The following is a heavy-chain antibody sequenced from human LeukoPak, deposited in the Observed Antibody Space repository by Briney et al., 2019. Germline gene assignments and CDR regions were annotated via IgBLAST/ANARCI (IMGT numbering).Heavy chain of an antibody. V-gene: IGHV4-59*01. D-gene: IGHD2-2*01. CDR2: IYYSGST. J-gene: IGHJ5*02. CDR1: GGSISSYY. CDR3: AREVVVVPAALSWFDP. Sequence: ETLSLTCTVSGGSISSYYWSWIRQPPGKGLEWIGYIYYSGSTNYSPSLKSRVTISVDTSKNQFSLKLSSVTAADTAVYYCAREVVVVPAALSWFDPWGQGTLVTVS.